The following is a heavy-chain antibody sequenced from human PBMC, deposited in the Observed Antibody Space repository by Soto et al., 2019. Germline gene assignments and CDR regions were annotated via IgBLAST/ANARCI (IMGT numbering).Heavy chain of an antibody. CDR1: GYSFTSYW. CDR3: ARAQYCSSTSSSYYYYMDV. J-gene: IGHJ6*03. Sequence: GESLKISCKGSGYSFTSYWISWVRQMPGKVLEWMGRIDPSDSYTNYSPSFQGHVTISDDKAISTTYMPWSSLKASPTAMNYCARAQYCSSTSSSYYYYMDVWGKGTTVTVSS. D-gene: IGHD2-2*01. CDR2: IDPSDSYT. V-gene: IGHV5-10-1*01.